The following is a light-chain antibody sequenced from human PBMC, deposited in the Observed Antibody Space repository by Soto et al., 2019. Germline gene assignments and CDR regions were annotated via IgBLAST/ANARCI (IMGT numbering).Light chain of an antibody. CDR2: GAS. CDR3: QQYNNWPPAT. Sequence: EIVMTQAPATLSVSPGERATLSCRASQSVNSKLAWYQQKPGQAPRLLIYGASSRATGIPVRFSGSGSGTEFTLPIISLQSEDFAVYYCQQYNNWPPATFGQGTKVEIK. J-gene: IGKJ1*01. CDR1: QSVNSK. V-gene: IGKV3-15*01.